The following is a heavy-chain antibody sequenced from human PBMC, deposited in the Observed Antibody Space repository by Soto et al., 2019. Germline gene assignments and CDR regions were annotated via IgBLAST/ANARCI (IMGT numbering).Heavy chain of an antibody. D-gene: IGHD3-3*01. CDR2: IYYSGST. J-gene: IGHJ5*02. CDR3: ARWWSGSRQGFDP. Sequence: QVQLQESGPGLVKPSQTLSLTCTVSGGSISSGDYYWSWIRQHPGKGLEWIGYIYYSGSTYYNPSLKTRVNISVDTSKNQFSQKLSSVTAADTAVYYCARWWSGSRQGFDPWGQGTLVTVSS. CDR1: GGSISSGDYY. V-gene: IGHV4-31*03.